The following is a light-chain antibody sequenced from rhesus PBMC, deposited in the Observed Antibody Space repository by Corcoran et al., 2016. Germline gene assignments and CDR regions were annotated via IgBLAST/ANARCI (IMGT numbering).Light chain of an antibody. Sequence: DIVMTQSPDSLAVSLGERVTINCKSSQSLLYSSNNKNYLAWYQQKPGKAPRLLIYWASTRESGVPNRFSGCGSGTDFTLPIICLQAEVVAVYYCQQCYSTPYSFGQGPKVELK. CDR2: WAS. CDR3: QQCYSTPYS. V-gene: IGKV4-1*01. CDR1: QSLLYSSNNKNY. J-gene: IGKJ2*01.